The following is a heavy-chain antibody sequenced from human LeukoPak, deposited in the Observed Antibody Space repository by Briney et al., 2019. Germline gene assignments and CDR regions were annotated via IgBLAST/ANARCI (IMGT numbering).Heavy chain of an antibody. CDR2: ISGSGDST. CDR3: ASCRSFYDV. J-gene: IGHJ4*02. D-gene: IGHD5-12*01. Sequence: GGSLRLSCAASRFTFSSYAMSWVRQAPGKGLEWVSAISGSGDSTYYAASVKGRFTISRDNSRNTLSLQMNSLRAEDTAVYYCASCRSFYDVWGQGTLVTVSS. V-gene: IGHV3-23*01. CDR1: RFTFSSYA.